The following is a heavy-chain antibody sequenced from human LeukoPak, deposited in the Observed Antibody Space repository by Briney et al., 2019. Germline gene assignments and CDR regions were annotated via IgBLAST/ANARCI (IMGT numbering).Heavy chain of an antibody. CDR2: MNPNSGNT. CDR1: GYTFTSYD. D-gene: IGHD1-26*01. CDR3: ASPLRSGSFYEYYFDY. J-gene: IGHJ4*02. Sequence: ASVKVSCKASGYTFTSYDINWVRQATGQGLEWMGWMNPNSGNTGYAQKFQGRVTMTRNTSISTAYMELSSLRSEDTAVYYCASPLRSGSFYEYYFDYWGQGTLVTVSS. V-gene: IGHV1-8*01.